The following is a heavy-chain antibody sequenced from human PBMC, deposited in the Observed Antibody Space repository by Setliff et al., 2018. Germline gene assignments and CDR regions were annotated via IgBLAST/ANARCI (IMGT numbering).Heavy chain of an antibody. J-gene: IGHJ3*01. D-gene: IGHD3-16*02. CDR3: AKQGYSDSLYAFDV. CDR1: GYTFTAYY. V-gene: IGHV1-2*06. CDR2: IHPNTGST. Sequence: ASVKVSCKISGYTFTAYYIYWVRQAPGHGLELMGRIHPNTGSTNYLQDFQGRVTITRDTSIYTVYMELTGLTSGDTAVYYCAKQGYSDSLYAFDVWGQGTVVTVSS.